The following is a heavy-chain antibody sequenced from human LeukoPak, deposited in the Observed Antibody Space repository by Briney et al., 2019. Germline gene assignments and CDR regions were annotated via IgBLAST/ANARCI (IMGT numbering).Heavy chain of an antibody. Sequence: GGSLRLSCAASGFTFSSYAMHWVRQAPGKGLEWVAVISYDGSNKYYADSVKGRFTTSRDNSKNTLYLQMNSLRAEDTAVYYCARAHSTQWIAGNDYWGQGTLVTVSS. D-gene: IGHD5-12*01. CDR3: ARAHSTQWIAGNDY. V-gene: IGHV3-30-3*01. CDR2: ISYDGSNK. CDR1: GFTFSSYA. J-gene: IGHJ4*02.